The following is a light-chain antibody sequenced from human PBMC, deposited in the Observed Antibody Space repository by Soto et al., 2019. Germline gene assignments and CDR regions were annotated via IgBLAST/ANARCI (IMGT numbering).Light chain of an antibody. CDR1: QSDSSSS. J-gene: IGKJ3*01. CDR2: GAS. Sequence: EIVLTQSPGTLSLSPGERATLSCRASQSDSSSSLAWYQHKPGQAPRLLIYGASSRATGIPDRFSGSGSGTDFTLTISRLEPEDFAVYYCQQYGSSPTFGPGTKVDIK. CDR3: QQYGSSPT. V-gene: IGKV3-20*01.